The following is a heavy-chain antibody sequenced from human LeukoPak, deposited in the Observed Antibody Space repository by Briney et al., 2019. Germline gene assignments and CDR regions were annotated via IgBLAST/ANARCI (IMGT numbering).Heavy chain of an antibody. CDR2: ISGSEGRT. V-gene: IGHV3-23*01. Sequence: GGSLSLSCAASGFTFNSYAMTWVRQTPGKGLEWVSSISGSEGRTYYADSVKGRFTISRDNSKNTLYLRMNNLRADDTAVYYCAKGRFSPTVRDFDCWGQGTLVTVSS. J-gene: IGHJ4*02. D-gene: IGHD4-17*01. CDR1: GFTFNSYA. CDR3: AKGRFSPTVRDFDC.